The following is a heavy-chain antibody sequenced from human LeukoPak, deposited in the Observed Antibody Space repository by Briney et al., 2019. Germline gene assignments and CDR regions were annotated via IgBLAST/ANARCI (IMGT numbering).Heavy chain of an antibody. CDR1: GGSISSGSYY. J-gene: IGHJ3*02. CDR3: ARQSAGTAFDI. Sequence: PSQTLSLTCTVSGGSISSGSYYWSWIRQPAGKGLEWIGRIYTSGSTNYNPSLKSRVTISVDTSKNQFSLKLSSVTAADTAVYYCARQSAGTAFDIWGQGTMVTVSS. D-gene: IGHD1-14*01. CDR2: IYTSGST. V-gene: IGHV4-61*02.